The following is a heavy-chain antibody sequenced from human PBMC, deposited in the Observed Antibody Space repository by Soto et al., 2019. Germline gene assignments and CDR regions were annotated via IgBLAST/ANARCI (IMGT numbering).Heavy chain of an antibody. CDR3: ARGHVDTAMVGAFDI. V-gene: IGHV4-59*01. Sequence: SETLSLTCTVSGGPISSYYWSWIRQPPGKGLEWIGYIYYSGSTNYNPSLKSRVTISVDTSKNQFSLKLSSVTAADTAVYYCARGHVDTAMVGAFDIWGQGTMVTVS. CDR1: GGPISSYY. J-gene: IGHJ3*02. D-gene: IGHD5-18*01. CDR2: IYYSGST.